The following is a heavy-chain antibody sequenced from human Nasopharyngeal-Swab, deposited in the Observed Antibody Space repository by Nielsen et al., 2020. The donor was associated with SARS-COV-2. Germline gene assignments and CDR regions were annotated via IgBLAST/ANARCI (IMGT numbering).Heavy chain of an antibody. Sequence: SVKVSCKASGYTFTSYAMNWVRQAPGQGLEWMGWINTNTGNPTYAQGFTGRFVFSLDTSVSTAYLQISSLKAEDTAVYYCASGDYDILTGQIYYYYGMDVWGQGTTVTVSS. CDR1: GYTFTSYA. D-gene: IGHD3-9*01. CDR3: ASGDYDILTGQIYYYYGMDV. CDR2: INTNTGNP. V-gene: IGHV7-4-1*02. J-gene: IGHJ6*02.